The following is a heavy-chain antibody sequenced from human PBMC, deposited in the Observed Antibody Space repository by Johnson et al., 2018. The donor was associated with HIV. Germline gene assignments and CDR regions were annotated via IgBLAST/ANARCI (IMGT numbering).Heavy chain of an antibody. CDR1: GFTFSNAW. D-gene: IGHD2-8*02. Sequence: VQLVESGGGVVQPGGSLRLSCAASGFTFSNAWMSWVRQAPGKGLEWVGRIKSKTDGGTTDYAAPVKGRFTISRDDSKNTLYLQMNSLKTEDTAVYYCTTDPYGWDAFDIWGQGTMVTVSS. CDR3: TTDPYGWDAFDI. CDR2: IKSKTDGGTT. V-gene: IGHV3-15*01. J-gene: IGHJ3*02.